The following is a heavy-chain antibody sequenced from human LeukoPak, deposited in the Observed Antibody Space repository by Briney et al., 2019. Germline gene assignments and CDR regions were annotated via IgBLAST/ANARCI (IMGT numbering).Heavy chain of an antibody. V-gene: IGHV4-31*03. CDR3: ASLYYYDSSGYLTAIDY. D-gene: IGHD3-22*01. CDR1: GGSISSGGYY. CDR2: IYYSGST. J-gene: IGHJ4*02. Sequence: SQTLSLTCTVSGGSISSGGYYWSWIRQHPGKGLEWIVYIYYSGSTYYNPSLKSRVTISVDTSKNQFSLKLSSVTAADTAVYYCASLYYYDSSGYLTAIDYWGQGTLVTVSS.